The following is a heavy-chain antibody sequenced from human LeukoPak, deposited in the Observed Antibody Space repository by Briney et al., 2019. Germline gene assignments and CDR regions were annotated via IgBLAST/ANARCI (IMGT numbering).Heavy chain of an antibody. V-gene: IGHV1-8*02. CDR1: GGTFSSYA. J-gene: IGHJ6*03. D-gene: IGHD3-22*01. Sequence: ASVKVSCKASGGTFSSYAISWVRQAPGQGLEWMGWMNPNSGNTGYAQKFQGRVTMTRNTSISTAYMELSSLRSEDTAVYYCARVPTYYYDSSGYYYYYYYMDVWGKGTTVTVSS. CDR3: ARVPTYYYDSSGYYYYYYYMDV. CDR2: MNPNSGNT.